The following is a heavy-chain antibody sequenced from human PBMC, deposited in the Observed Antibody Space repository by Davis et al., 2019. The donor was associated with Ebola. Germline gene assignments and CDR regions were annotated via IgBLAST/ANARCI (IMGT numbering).Heavy chain of an antibody. D-gene: IGHD3-22*01. J-gene: IGHJ5*02. V-gene: IGHV1-69*04. Sequence: SVTVSCKASGGTFSSYAISWVRQAPGQGLEWMGRIIPILGIANYAQKFQGRVTITADKSTSTAYMELSSLRSEDTAVYYCARTYYYDSSGSGWFDPWGQGTLVTVSS. CDR2: IIPILGIA. CDR1: GGTFSSYA. CDR3: ARTYYYDSSGSGWFDP.